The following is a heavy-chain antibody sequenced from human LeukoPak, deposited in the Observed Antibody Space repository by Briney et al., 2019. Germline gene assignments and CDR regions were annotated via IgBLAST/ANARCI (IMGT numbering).Heavy chain of an antibody. CDR3: ARDSPGYGAYVS. V-gene: IGHV3-7*01. D-gene: IGHD5-12*01. CDR2: IKEDGSRE. CDR1: GFTFSTYW. J-gene: IGHJ1*01. Sequence: GGSLRLSCAASGFTFSTYWMTWVRQAPGKGLEWVANIKEDGSREYYVDSVKGRFTISRDNAKNSLYLQMDSLTAEDTAVYYCARDSPGYGAYVSWGQGTLVPVSS.